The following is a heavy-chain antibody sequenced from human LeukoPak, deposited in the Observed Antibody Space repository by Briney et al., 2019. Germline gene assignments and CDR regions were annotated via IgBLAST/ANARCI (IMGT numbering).Heavy chain of an antibody. CDR1: GGSISSYY. Sequence: SETLSLTCTVPGGSISSYYWSWIRQPPGKGLEWIGYIYYSGSTNYNPSLKSRVTISVDTSKNQFSLKLSSVTAADTAVYYCARGLRGIMAGFDYWGQGTLVTVSS. J-gene: IGHJ4*02. CDR2: IYYSGST. D-gene: IGHD6-19*01. V-gene: IGHV4-59*01. CDR3: ARGLRGIMAGFDY.